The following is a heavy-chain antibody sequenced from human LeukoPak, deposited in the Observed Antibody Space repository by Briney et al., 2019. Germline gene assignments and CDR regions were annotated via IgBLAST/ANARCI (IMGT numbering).Heavy chain of an antibody. V-gene: IGHV6-1*01. Sequence: SQTLSLTCAISGDSVSSNSAAWNWIRQSPSRGLEWLGRTYYRSKWYNDYAASVKSRVTINPDTSKNQFSLKLSSVTAADTAVYYCARGGSGYYPIFDYWGQGTLVTVSS. D-gene: IGHD3-3*01. CDR2: TYYRSKWYN. J-gene: IGHJ4*02. CDR3: ARGGSGYYPIFDY. CDR1: GDSVSSNSAA.